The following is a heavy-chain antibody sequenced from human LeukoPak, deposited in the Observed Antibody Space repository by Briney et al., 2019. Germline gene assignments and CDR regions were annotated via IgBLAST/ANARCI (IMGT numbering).Heavy chain of an antibody. CDR3: ARVTYYYDSSGRYFDL. D-gene: IGHD3-22*01. V-gene: IGHV1-18*01. CDR2: ISAYNGNT. J-gene: IGHJ2*01. Sequence: ASVKVSCKASGYTFTSYGISWARQAPGQGLEWMGWISAYNGNTNYAQKLQGRVTMTTDTSTSTAYMELRSLRSDDTAVYYCARVTYYYDSSGRYFDLWGRGTLVTVSS. CDR1: GYTFTSYG.